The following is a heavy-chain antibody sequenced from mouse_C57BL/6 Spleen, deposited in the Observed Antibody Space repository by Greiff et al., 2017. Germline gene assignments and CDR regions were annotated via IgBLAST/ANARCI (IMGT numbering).Heavy chain of an antibody. CDR1: GYTFTDYE. CDR3: TRRRTDDYDYAMDD. CDR2: IDPETGGT. V-gene: IGHV1-15*01. Sequence: QVQLQQSGAELVRPGASVTLSCKASGYTFTDYEMHWVKQTPVHGLEWIGAIDPETGGTAYNQKFKGKAILTADKSSSTAYMELRSLTSEDSAVYYCTRRRTDDYDYAMDDWGQGTSVTVSS. J-gene: IGHJ4*01. D-gene: IGHD2-4*01.